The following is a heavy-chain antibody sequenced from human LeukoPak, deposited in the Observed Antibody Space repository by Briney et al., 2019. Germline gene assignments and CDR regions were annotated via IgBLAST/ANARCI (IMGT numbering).Heavy chain of an antibody. Sequence: PSQTLSLTCTVSGGSISSYYWSWIRQPPGKGLEWIGYIYYSGSTNYNPSLKSRVTISVDTSKNQFSLKLSSVTAADTAVYYCARVAAAGDFGYWGQGTLVTVSS. CDR1: GGSISSYY. CDR2: IYYSGST. J-gene: IGHJ4*02. CDR3: ARVAAAGDFGY. D-gene: IGHD6-13*01. V-gene: IGHV4-59*01.